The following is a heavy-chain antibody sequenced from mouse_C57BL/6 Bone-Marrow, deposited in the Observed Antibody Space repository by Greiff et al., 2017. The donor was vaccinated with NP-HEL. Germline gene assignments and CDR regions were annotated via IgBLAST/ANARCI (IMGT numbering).Heavy chain of an antibody. Sequence: QVQLQQSGAELARPGASVKLSCKASGYTFTSYGISWVKQRTGQGLEWIGEIYPRSGNTYYKEKFKGKGTLNADKSSSTEYMELRSLTSEDSAVYFCARSFITTVVATDYWGQGTTLTVSS. D-gene: IGHD1-1*01. CDR1: GYTFTSYG. J-gene: IGHJ2*01. V-gene: IGHV1-81*01. CDR2: IYPRSGNT. CDR3: ARSFITTVVATDY.